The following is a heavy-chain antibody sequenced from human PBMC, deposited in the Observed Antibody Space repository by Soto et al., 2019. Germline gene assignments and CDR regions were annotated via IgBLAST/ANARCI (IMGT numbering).Heavy chain of an antibody. Sequence: SETLSLTCTVSGVPISTDDYYWTWIRQPPGKGLEWIGYIYYSGSTYYNWSLKSRVTISVDTSKNQFSLKLSSVTAADTAVYYCASDRLTKYGEGHLYYFDYWGQGALVTVSS. CDR1: GVPISTDDYY. D-gene: IGHD3-3*01. V-gene: IGHV4-30-4*01. CDR2: IYYSGST. CDR3: ASDRLTKYGEGHLYYFDY. J-gene: IGHJ4*02.